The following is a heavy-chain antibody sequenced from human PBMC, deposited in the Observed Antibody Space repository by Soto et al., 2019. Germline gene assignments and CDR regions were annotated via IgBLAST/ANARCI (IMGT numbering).Heavy chain of an antibody. J-gene: IGHJ6*02. Sequence: QVQLVESGGGVVQPGRSLRLSCAASGFTFSRYGMHWVRQAPGKGLEWVAVMWYDGSNKYYADSVKGLFTISRDNSKNTLYLQMNSLRDEDTAVYYCSRGAWYCSGGSCYCGGMDVWGQGTTVTVSS. V-gene: IGHV3-33*01. CDR2: MWYDGSNK. CDR3: SRGAWYCSGGSCYCGGMDV. D-gene: IGHD2-15*01. CDR1: GFTFSRYG.